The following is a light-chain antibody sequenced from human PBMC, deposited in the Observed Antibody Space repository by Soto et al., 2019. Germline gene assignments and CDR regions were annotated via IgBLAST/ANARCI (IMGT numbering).Light chain of an antibody. CDR3: QQYGSSL. CDR2: GAS. J-gene: IGKJ3*01. Sequence: EIVLTQSPSTPSLSPGERANLSLRASPGGCSRYLAWDQQKPGQAPRLLIYGASSKATGIPDRFSGSGSGTDFTLTISRLEPEDFAVYYCQQYGSSLFGPGTKVDIK. V-gene: IGKV3-20*01. CDR1: PGGCSRY.